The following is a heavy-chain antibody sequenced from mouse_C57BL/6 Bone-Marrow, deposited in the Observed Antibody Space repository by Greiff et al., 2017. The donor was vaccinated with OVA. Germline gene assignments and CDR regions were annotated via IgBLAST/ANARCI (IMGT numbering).Heavy chain of an antibody. CDR3: ARVSIYYYGSSWSYYAMDY. J-gene: IGHJ4*01. CDR1: GYTFTSYW. CDR2: IDPNSGGA. V-gene: IGHV1-72*01. D-gene: IGHD1-1*01. Sequence: VQLQQPGAELVKPGASVKLSCKASGYTFTSYWMHWVKQRPGRGLEWIGRIDPNSGGAKYNEKFKSKATLTVDKPSSTAYMQLSSLTSEDSAVYYCARVSIYYYGSSWSYYAMDYWGQGTSVTVSS.